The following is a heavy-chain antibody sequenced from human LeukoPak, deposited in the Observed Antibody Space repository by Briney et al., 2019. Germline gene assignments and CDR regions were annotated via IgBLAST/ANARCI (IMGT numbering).Heavy chain of an antibody. V-gene: IGHV4-61*08. CDR3: AREGYCSSTSCPLDY. D-gene: IGHD2-2*01. CDR2: IYYSGST. Sequence: PSETLSLTCTVSGGSISSGDYYWNWIRQHPGKGLEWIGYIYYSGSTNYNPSLKSRVTISVDTSKNQFSLKLSSVTAADTAVYYCAREGYCSSTSCPLDYWGQGTLVTVSS. J-gene: IGHJ4*02. CDR1: GGSISSGDYY.